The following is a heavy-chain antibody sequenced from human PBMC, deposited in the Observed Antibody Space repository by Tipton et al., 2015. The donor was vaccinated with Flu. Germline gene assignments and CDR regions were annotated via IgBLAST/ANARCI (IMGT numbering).Heavy chain of an antibody. CDR3: ARDLPRVRGVIITSYFDY. J-gene: IGHJ4*02. CDR2: IHRSGYT. Sequence: TLSLTCSVSGDSIGNAYYWGWIRQPPGKGLEWIGNIHRSGYTYHNPSLRSRVTISVDSSKNQFSLKLSSVTAADTAVYYCARDLPRVRGVIITSYFDYWGQGTLVTVSS. D-gene: IGHD3-10*01. CDR1: GDSIGNAYY. V-gene: IGHV4-38-2*02.